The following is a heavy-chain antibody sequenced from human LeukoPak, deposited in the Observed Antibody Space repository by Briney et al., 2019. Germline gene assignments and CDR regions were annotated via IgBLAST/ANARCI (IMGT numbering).Heavy chain of an antibody. Sequence: PGGSLRLSCAASGFTFSSYGMHWVRQAPGKGLEWVAVIWYDGSNKYYADSVKGRFTISRDNAKNSLYLQMNSLRAEDTAVYYCARDPCSSTSCYGDMDVWGQGTTVTVSS. V-gene: IGHV3-33*01. CDR3: ARDPCSSTSCYGDMDV. D-gene: IGHD2-2*01. J-gene: IGHJ6*02. CDR2: IWYDGSNK. CDR1: GFTFSSYG.